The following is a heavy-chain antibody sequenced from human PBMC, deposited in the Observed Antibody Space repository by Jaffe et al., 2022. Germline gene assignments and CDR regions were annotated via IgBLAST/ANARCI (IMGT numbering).Heavy chain of an antibody. CDR2: IRYDGSNK. J-gene: IGHJ4*02. V-gene: IGHV3-30*02. D-gene: IGHD5-12*01. CDR1: GFTFSSYG. Sequence: QVQLVESGGGVVQPGGSLRLSCAASGFTFSSYGMHWVRQAPGKGLEWVAFIRYDGSNKYYADSVKGRFTISRDNSKNTLYLQMNSLRAEDTAVYYCAKVDGAGGYSGYVQWGYWGQGTLVTVSS. CDR3: AKVDGAGGYSGYVQWGY.